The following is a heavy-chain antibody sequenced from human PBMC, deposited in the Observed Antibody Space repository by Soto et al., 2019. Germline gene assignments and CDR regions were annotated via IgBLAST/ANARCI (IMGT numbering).Heavy chain of an antibody. J-gene: IGHJ6*02. CDR1: GYSFTSYW. D-gene: IGHD1-26*01. CDR3: ARLGGGANPRTHYGMDF. Sequence: PGESLKISCKGSGYSFTSYWIGWVRQMPGKGLEWMGIIYPGDSDTRYSPSFQGQVTISADKSISTAYLQWSSLKASDTAMYYCARLGGGANPRTHYGMDFWGQGPTVTVSS. CDR2: IYPGDSDT. V-gene: IGHV5-51*01.